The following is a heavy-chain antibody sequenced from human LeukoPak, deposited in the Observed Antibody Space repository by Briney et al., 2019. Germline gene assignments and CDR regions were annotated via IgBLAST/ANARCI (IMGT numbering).Heavy chain of an antibody. CDR1: GFTFSSYG. D-gene: IGHD3-10*01. Sequence: GGSLRLSCAASGFTFSSYGMHWVRQAPGKALEWVAVISYDGSNKYYADSVKGRFTISRDNSKNTLYLQMNSLRAEDTAVYYCAKERLWFGSGPLYWYFDLWGRGTLVTVSS. CDR2: ISYDGSNK. J-gene: IGHJ2*01. CDR3: AKERLWFGSGPLYWYFDL. V-gene: IGHV3-30*18.